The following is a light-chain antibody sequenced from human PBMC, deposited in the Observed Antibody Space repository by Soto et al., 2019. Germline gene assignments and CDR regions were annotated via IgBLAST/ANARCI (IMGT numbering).Light chain of an antibody. V-gene: IGLV2-14*01. CDR2: DVS. CDR3: SSYTSSSTLV. Sequence: QSVLTQPASVSGSPGQSITISCTGTSSDVGGYNYVSWYQQHPGKAPKLIISDVSNRPSGVSYRFSGSKSGNTASLTISGLQAEDEADYYCSSYTSSSTLVFGGGTKVTVL. J-gene: IGLJ2*01. CDR1: SSDVGGYNY.